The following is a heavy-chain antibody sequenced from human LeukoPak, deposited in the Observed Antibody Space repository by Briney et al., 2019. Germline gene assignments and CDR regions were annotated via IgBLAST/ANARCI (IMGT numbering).Heavy chain of an antibody. J-gene: IGHJ4*02. Sequence: PGGSLRLSCAASGFTFSSYGMHWVRQAPGKGLEWVAVISYDGSNKYYADSVKGRFTISRDNSKNTLYLQMNSLRAEDTAVYYCAKDHYCSSTSCYAPLGYWGQGTLVTVSS. CDR3: AKDHYCSSTSCYAPLGY. V-gene: IGHV3-30*18. CDR2: ISYDGSNK. D-gene: IGHD2-2*01. CDR1: GFTFSSYG.